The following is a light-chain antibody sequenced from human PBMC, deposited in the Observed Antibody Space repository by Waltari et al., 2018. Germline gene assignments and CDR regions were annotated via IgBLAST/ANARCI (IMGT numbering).Light chain of an antibody. V-gene: IGKV1-12*01. CDR1: QSIVNW. CDR3: QQAFVEVS. Sequence: DIQITQSPSSVSASVGDRATITCRASQSIVNWLAWYQQRPGKAPKLLFYGASNLQGGVPSRFSGSGSGTDFTLTINNLQPEDFATYYCQQAFVEVSFAGGTRVEIK. CDR2: GAS. J-gene: IGKJ4*01.